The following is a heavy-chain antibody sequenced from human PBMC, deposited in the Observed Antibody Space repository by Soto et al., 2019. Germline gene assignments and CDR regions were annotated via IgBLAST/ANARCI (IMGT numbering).Heavy chain of an antibody. Sequence: PSETLSLTCAVYCGSFSGYYWSWIRQPPGKGLEWIGEINHSGSTNYNPSPKSRVTISVDTSKNQFSLKLSSVTAADTAVYYCARGPPVWGSYRYPYYYYGMDVWGQGTTVTVSS. CDR3: ARGPPVWGSYRYPYYYYGMDV. J-gene: IGHJ6*02. D-gene: IGHD3-16*02. CDR2: INHSGST. V-gene: IGHV4-34*01. CDR1: CGSFSGYY.